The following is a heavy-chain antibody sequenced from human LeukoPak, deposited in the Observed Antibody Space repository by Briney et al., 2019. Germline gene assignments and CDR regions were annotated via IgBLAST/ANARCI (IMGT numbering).Heavy chain of an antibody. J-gene: IGHJ4*02. Sequence: GGSLRLSCVASGFTFISYWMTWVRQAPGKGLEWVAQISQDGTESYSVDSVKGRFTISRDNAKNSLYLQMNSLRAEDTAVYYCARASGSGSYYANWGQGTLVTVSS. D-gene: IGHD3-10*01. CDR1: GFTFISYW. CDR2: ISQDGTES. V-gene: IGHV3-7*05. CDR3: ARASGSGSYYAN.